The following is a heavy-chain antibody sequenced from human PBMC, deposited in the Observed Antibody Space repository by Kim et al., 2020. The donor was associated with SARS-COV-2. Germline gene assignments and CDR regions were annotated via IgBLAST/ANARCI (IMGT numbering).Heavy chain of an antibody. CDR3: ASDSGWSRGTFDY. D-gene: IGHD6-19*01. J-gene: IGHJ4*02. Sequence: GGSLRLSCAASGFTFSSYAMHWVRQAPGKGLEWVAVISYDGSNKYYADSVKGRFTISRDNSKNTLYLQMNSLRAEDTAVYYCASDSGWSRGTFDYWGQGTLVTVSS. V-gene: IGHV3-30-3*01. CDR1: GFTFSSYA. CDR2: ISYDGSNK.